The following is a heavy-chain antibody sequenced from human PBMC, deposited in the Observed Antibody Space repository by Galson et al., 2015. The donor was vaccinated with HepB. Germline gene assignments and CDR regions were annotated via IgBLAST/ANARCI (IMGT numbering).Heavy chain of an antibody. V-gene: IGHV3-30*04. CDR2: ISYDGSNK. J-gene: IGHJ1*01. Sequence: SLRLSCAASGFNFSNYAMHWVRQAPGKGLEWVAVISYDGSNKHGADSVKGRFTIARDNSKNTLDLQMNSLTTEDTAVYYCARDLDLGFCRRTSCYLFEHWGQGTLVTVSS. D-gene: IGHD2-2*01. CDR1: GFNFSNYA. CDR3: ARDLDLGFCRRTSCYLFEH.